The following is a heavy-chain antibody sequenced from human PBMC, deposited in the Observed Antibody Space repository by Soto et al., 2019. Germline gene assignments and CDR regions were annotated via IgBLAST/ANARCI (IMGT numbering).Heavy chain of an antibody. CDR1: GGSISSSSYY. CDR2: IYYSGST. CDR3: ARGEYSGYDFDY. V-gene: IGHV4-39*01. D-gene: IGHD5-12*01. J-gene: IGHJ4*02. Sequence: TSETLSLTCTVSGGSISSSSYYWGWIRQPPGKGLEWIGSIYYSGSTYYNPSLKSRVTISVDTSKNQFSLKLSSVTAADTAVYYCARGEYSGYDFDYWGQGTLVTVSS.